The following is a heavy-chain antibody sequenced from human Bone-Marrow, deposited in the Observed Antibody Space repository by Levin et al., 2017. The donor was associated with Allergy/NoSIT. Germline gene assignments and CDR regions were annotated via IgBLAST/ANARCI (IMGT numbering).Heavy chain of an antibody. J-gene: IGHJ3*02. V-gene: IGHV3-21*01. CDR2: ISSSGTDM. D-gene: IGHD3-22*01. CDR1: GFTFSLYS. Sequence: PGGSLRLSCTVSGFTFSLYSMNWVRQAPGKGLEWVSSISSSGTDMYNADSVKGRFTISRDNAKNSLNLQMSSLRAEDTAVYYCARGMIGDVRVALKEAFDIWGQGTMVTVSS. CDR3: ARGMIGDVRVALKEAFDI.